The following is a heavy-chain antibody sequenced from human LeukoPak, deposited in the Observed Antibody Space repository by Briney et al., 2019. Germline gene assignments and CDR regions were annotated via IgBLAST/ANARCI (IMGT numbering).Heavy chain of an antibody. CDR3: ARDSSSSWYGDAFDI. D-gene: IGHD6-13*01. Sequence: GGSLRLSCAASGFTFSSYWMSLVRQAPGKGLEWVANIKQDGSEKYYVDSVKGRFTISRDNAKNSLYLQMNSLRAEDTAVYYCARDSSSSWYGDAFDIWGQGTMVTVSS. J-gene: IGHJ3*02. V-gene: IGHV3-7*01. CDR1: GFTFSSYW. CDR2: IKQDGSEK.